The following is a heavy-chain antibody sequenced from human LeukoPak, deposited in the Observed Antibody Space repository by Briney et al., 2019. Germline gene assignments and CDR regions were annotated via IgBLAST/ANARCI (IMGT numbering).Heavy chain of an antibody. D-gene: IGHD2-2*01. Sequence: SETLSLTCTVSGGSISSYYWSWIRQPPGKGLEWIGYIYYSGSTNYNPSLKSRVAISVDTSKNQFSLKLSSVTAADTAVYYCARAGYCSSTSCYLFGAFDIWGQGTMVTVSS. V-gene: IGHV4-59*01. CDR3: ARAGYCSSTSCYLFGAFDI. J-gene: IGHJ3*02. CDR2: IYYSGST. CDR1: GGSISSYY.